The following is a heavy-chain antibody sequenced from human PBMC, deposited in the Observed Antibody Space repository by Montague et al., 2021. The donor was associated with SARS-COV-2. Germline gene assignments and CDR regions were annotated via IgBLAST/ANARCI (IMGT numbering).Heavy chain of an antibody. D-gene: IGHD3-9*01. CDR3: ARSYYDILTAYYTPFDY. J-gene: IGHJ4*02. Sequence: PALGKPTQTLTLTCTFSGFSLSTSGMRASWIRQPPGKALEWLARIDWDDDKFYSTSLKTRLTVSKDTSKNQVVLTMTNMDPVDTATYYCARSYYDILTAYYTPFDYGGQGTLVTVSS. V-gene: IGHV2-70*04. CDR1: GFSLSTSGMR. CDR2: IDWDDDK.